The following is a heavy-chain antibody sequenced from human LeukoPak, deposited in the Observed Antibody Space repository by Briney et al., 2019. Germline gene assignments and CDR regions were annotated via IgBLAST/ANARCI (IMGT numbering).Heavy chain of an antibody. J-gene: IGHJ4*02. D-gene: IGHD2-2*01. V-gene: IGHV1-18*01. CDR2: ISAYNGNT. Sequence: GASVKVSCKASGYRFTSYGISWVRQAPGQGLEWMAWISAYNGNTNYAQKFQGRVIMTTDTSTSTAYMELRSLRSDDTAMYYCARDPDCSSTRCSESPFDYWGQGTLVTVSS. CDR3: ARDPDCSSTRCSESPFDY. CDR1: GYRFTSYG.